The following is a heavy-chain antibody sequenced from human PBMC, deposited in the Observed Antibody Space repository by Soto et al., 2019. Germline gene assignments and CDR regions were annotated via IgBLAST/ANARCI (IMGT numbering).Heavy chain of an antibody. Sequence: SETLSLTCAVYDGSFSGYYWSSIRQPPGKGLDWIELINHSGSANYNPSLKIRVTISVDTSKNQFSLKLSFVAAADTAVYYCASKNTYYDFWSGPSFGPWGQGTLVT. V-gene: IGHV4-34*01. D-gene: IGHD3-3*01. CDR2: INHSGSA. CDR1: DGSFSGYY. CDR3: ASKNTYYDFWSGPSFGP. J-gene: IGHJ5*02.